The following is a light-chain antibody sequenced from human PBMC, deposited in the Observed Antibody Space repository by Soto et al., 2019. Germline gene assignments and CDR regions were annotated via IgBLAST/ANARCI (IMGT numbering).Light chain of an antibody. CDR3: AAWDDSLNGVV. Sequence: QSVLTQPPSVSGAPGQRVTISCSGSSSNIGAGYDVHWYQQLPGTAPKLLIYDNNNRPSGVPGRFSGSKSGTSASLAISGLQSEDEADYYCAAWDDSLNGVVFGGGTKLTVL. J-gene: IGLJ2*01. V-gene: IGLV1-40*01. CDR1: SSNIGAGYD. CDR2: DNN.